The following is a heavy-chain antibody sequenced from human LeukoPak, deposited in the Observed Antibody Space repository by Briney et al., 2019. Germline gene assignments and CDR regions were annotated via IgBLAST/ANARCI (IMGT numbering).Heavy chain of an antibody. CDR1: GFTFSSYS. CDR2: ISSSSTI. V-gene: IGHV3-48*01. CDR3: ARAAYSSTWYSRYFDL. Sequence: PGGSLRLSCAASGFTFSSYSMNWVRQAPGKGLEWVSYISSSSTIYYADSVKGRFTISRENAKNSLYLQMNSLRAGDTAVYYCARAAYSSTWYSRYFDLWGRGTLVTVSS. J-gene: IGHJ2*01. D-gene: IGHD6-13*01.